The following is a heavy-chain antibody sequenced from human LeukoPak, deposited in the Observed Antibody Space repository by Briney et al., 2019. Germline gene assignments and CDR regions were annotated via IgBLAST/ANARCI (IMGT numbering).Heavy chain of an antibody. J-gene: IGHJ5*02. V-gene: IGHV4-39*01. Sequence: PSETLSLTCTVSGGSISTSSYSWGWIRQPPGKGLEWIGSIYYSGSTYYNPSLKSRVTISVDTSKNQFSLKLSSVTAADTAVYYCARHGVTMVRGVISNWFDPWGQGTLVTVSS. CDR2: IYYSGST. D-gene: IGHD3-10*01. CDR1: GGSISTSSYS. CDR3: ARHGVTMVRGVISNWFDP.